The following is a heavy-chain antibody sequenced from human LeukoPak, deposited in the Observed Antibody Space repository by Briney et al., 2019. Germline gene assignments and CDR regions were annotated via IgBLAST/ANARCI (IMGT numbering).Heavy chain of an antibody. D-gene: IGHD1-26*01. V-gene: IGHV3-7*01. J-gene: IGHJ4*02. CDR1: GFTFSSYW. CDR2: IKQDGSEK. CDR3: ARAGGSYLSASDY. Sequence: PGGSLRLSCAASGFTFSSYWMSWVRQAPGKGLEWVANIKQDGSEKYYVDSVKGRFTISRDNAKNSLYLQMNSLRAEDTAVYYCARAGGSYLSASDYWGQGTLVTVSS.